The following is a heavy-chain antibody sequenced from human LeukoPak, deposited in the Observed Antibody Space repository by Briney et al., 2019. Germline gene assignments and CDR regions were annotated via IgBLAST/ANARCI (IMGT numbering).Heavy chain of an antibody. CDR1: GFTFSSYA. V-gene: IGHV3-23*01. CDR3: ASRKISGSSGWLEET. Sequence: GGSLRLSCAASGFTFSSYAMSWVRQAPGKGLEWVSAISGSGGSTYYADSVKGRFTISRDNSKNTLYLQMNSQRAEDTAVYYCASRKISGSSGWLEETWGQGTLVTVSS. CDR2: ISGSGGST. D-gene: IGHD6-19*01. J-gene: IGHJ4*02.